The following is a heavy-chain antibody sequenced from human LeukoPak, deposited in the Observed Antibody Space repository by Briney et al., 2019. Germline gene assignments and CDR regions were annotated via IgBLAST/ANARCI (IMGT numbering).Heavy chain of an antibody. CDR2: INHSGST. J-gene: IGHJ6*03. CDR1: GGSFSGYY. D-gene: IGHD3-22*01. V-gene: IGHV4-34*01. Sequence: SETLSLTCAVYGGSFSGYYWSWIRQPPGKGLEWIGEINHSGSTNYNPSLKSRVTISVDTSKNQFSLKLSSVTAADTAVYYCARGNPNYYDSNGLPIYYYYMDVWGKGTTVTVSS. CDR3: ARGNPNYYDSNGLPIYYYYMDV.